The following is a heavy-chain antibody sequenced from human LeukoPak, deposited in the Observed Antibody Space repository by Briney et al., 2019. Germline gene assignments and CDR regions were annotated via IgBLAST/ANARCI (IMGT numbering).Heavy chain of an antibody. Sequence: PGGSLRLSCAASGFTFSSYAMSWVRRVPGKGLEWVSAISGSGGSTYYADSVKGRFTISRDNSKNTLYLRMNSLRAEDTAVYYCASAPDYGDYSRYFQHWGQGTLVTVSS. D-gene: IGHD4-17*01. CDR2: ISGSGGST. V-gene: IGHV3-23*01. J-gene: IGHJ1*01. CDR1: GFTFSSYA. CDR3: ASAPDYGDYSRYFQH.